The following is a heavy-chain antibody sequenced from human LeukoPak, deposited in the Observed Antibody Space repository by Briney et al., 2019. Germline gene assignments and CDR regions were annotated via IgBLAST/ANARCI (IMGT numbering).Heavy chain of an antibody. J-gene: IGHJ4*02. V-gene: IGHV1-69*13. CDR1: GGTFSSYA. Sequence: SVKVSCKASGGTFSSYAISWVRQAPGQGLEWMGGIIPIFGTANYAQKFQGRVTITADESTSTAYMELSSLRSEDTAVYYCARGGGDSVYNPLYYFDYWGQGTLVTVSS. D-gene: IGHD5/OR15-5a*01. CDR2: IIPIFGTA. CDR3: ARGGGDSVYNPLYYFDY.